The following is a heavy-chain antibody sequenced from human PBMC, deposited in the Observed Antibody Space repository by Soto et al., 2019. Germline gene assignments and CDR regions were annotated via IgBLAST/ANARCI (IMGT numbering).Heavy chain of an antibody. Sequence: GGSLRLPCAASGFTFSSYAMSWVRQAPGKGLEWVSAISGSGVSTYYADSVKGRFTISRDNSKNTLYLQMNSLRAEDTAVYYCGKGDGNTGYYYYYMDVWGKGTTVTVSS. CDR2: ISGSGVST. D-gene: IGHD4-17*01. CDR3: GKGDGNTGYYYYYMDV. CDR1: GFTFSSYA. V-gene: IGHV3-23*01. J-gene: IGHJ6*03.